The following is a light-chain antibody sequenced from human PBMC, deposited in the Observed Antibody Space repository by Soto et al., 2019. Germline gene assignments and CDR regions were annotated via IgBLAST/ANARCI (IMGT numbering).Light chain of an antibody. Sequence: QSALTQPASVSGSPGQPITISCTGTSSDVGGYNYVSWYQQHPGKAHKVMIYDVSNRPSGVSNRFSGSKSGNTASLTISGLQAEDEADYYCNSYTTSSTYVFGTGTKLTVL. CDR3: NSYTTSSTYV. CDR1: SSDVGGYNY. J-gene: IGLJ1*01. CDR2: DVS. V-gene: IGLV2-14*01.